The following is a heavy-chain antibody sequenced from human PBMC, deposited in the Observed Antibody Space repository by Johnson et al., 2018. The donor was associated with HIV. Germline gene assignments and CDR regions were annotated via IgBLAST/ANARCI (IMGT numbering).Heavy chain of an antibody. V-gene: IGHV3-48*04. J-gene: IGHJ3*02. Sequence: VQLVESGGGVVQPGRSLRLSCAASGFTFSSYAMHWVRQAPGKGLEWVSHISSSGSTISYADSVKGRFTISRDNAKKSLYLQMNSLRAEDTAVYYCARDPSRLRQSDIWGQGTMVTVSS. CDR2: ISSSGSTI. CDR1: GFTFSSYA. CDR3: ARDPSRLRQSDI. D-gene: IGHD3-16*01.